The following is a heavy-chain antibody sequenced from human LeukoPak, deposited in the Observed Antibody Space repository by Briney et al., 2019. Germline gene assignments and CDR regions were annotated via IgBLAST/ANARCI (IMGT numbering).Heavy chain of an antibody. J-gene: IGHJ4*02. CDR1: GFTFSDCY. Sequence: GGSLRLSCAASGFTFSDCYMSWIRQAPGKGLEWVSYISSSGSTIYYADSVKGRFTISRDNAKNSLYLQMNSLRAEDTAVYYCARSWDYYYGSGSYWDYWGQGTLVTVSS. CDR2: ISSSGSTI. CDR3: ARSWDYYYGSGSYWDY. D-gene: IGHD3-10*01. V-gene: IGHV3-11*01.